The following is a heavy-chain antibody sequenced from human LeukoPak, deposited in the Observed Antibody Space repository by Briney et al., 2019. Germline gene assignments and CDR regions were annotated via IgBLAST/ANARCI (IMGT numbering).Heavy chain of an antibody. CDR3: ARASRSPYSSSSILGY. J-gene: IGHJ4*02. CDR2: ISSSGSTI. D-gene: IGHD6-6*01. CDR1: GFTFSDYY. Sequence: GGSLRPSCAASGFTFSDYYMSWIRQAPGKGLEWVSYISSSGSTIYYADSVKGRFTISRDNAKNSLYLQMNSLRAEDTAVYYCARASRSPYSSSSILGYWGQGTLVTVSS. V-gene: IGHV3-11*04.